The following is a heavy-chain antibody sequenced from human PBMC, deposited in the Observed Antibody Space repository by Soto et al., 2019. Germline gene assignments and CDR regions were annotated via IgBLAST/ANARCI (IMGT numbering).Heavy chain of an antibody. J-gene: IGHJ6*02. D-gene: IGHD6-13*01. Sequence: QVQLQESGTGLVKPSQTLSLTCTVSGGSISSGGYYWSWIRQHPGKGLEWIGYIYYSGSTDYNPFLRSRVTISVDTSKNQVSLKLSSVTAADTAVYYCASDSWYGGEYGMDVWGQGTTVTVSS. CDR2: IYYSGST. CDR1: GGSISSGGYY. CDR3: ASDSWYGGEYGMDV. V-gene: IGHV4-31*03.